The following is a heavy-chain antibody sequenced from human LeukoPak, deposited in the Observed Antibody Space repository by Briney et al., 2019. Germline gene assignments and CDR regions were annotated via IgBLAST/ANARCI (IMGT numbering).Heavy chain of an antibody. CDR1: GFTFSSYG. J-gene: IGHJ4*02. CDR3: AKDLGGLLSYFDY. D-gene: IGHD1-26*01. CDR2: IWYDGSNK. Sequence: GGSLRLSCAASGFTFSSYGMHWVRQAPGKGLEWVAVIWYDGSNKYYADSVKGRFTISRDNSKNTLYLQMNSLRAEDTAVYYCAKDLGGLLSYFDYWGRGTLVTVSS. V-gene: IGHV3-33*06.